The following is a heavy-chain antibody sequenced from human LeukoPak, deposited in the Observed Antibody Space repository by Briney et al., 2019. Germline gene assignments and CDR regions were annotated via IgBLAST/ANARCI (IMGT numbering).Heavy chain of an antibody. CDR3: ARDGRGIAAAGKAFDI. CDR2: IYTSGST. J-gene: IGHJ3*02. D-gene: IGHD6-13*01. Sequence: PSQTLYLTCTVSGGSISRGSYYWRWIRQPAGKRLEWIGRIYTSGSTNYTPSLKRRVTISLDTSNNQFSLKLSSVTAADTAVYYCARDGRGIAAAGKAFDIWGQGTMVTVSS. CDR1: GGSISRGSYY. V-gene: IGHV4-61*02.